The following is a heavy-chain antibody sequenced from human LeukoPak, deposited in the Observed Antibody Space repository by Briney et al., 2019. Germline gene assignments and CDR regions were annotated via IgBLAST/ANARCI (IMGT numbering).Heavy chain of an antibody. V-gene: IGHV4-31*03. CDR2: IYYSGST. CDR1: GGSISSGGYY. CDR3: ARGRGVVPAAIASSGMDV. D-gene: IGHD2-2*01. Sequence: SQTLSLTCTVSGGSISSGGYYWSWIRQHPGKGLEWIAYIYYSGSTYYNPSLKSRVTISVDTSKNQFSLKLSSVTAADTAVYYCARGRGVVPAAIASSGMDVWGKGTTVTVSS. J-gene: IGHJ6*04.